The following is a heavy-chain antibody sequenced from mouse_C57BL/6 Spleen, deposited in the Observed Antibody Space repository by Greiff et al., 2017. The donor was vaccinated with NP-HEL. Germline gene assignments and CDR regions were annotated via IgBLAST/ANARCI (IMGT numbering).Heavy chain of an antibody. Sequence: LKQSVAELVRPGASVKLSCTASGFNIKNTYMHWVKQRPEQGLEWIGRIDPANGNTKYAPKFQGKATITADTSSNTAYLQLSSLTSEDTAIYYCAQTAQATSYYYAMDYWGQGTSVTVSS. CDR2: IDPANGNT. D-gene: IGHD3-2*02. J-gene: IGHJ4*01. V-gene: IGHV14-3*01. CDR3: AQTAQATSYYYAMDY. CDR1: GFNIKNTY.